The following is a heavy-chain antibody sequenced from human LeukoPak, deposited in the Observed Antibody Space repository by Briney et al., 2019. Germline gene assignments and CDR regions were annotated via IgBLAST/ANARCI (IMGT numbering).Heavy chain of an antibody. CDR1: GVSISSYC. Sequence: SETLSLTCTVSGVSISSYCWSWIRQPPGKGLEWIGYIFYTGSTNYNPSLKSRVTISVDTSKNQFSLKLSSVTAADTALYYCASFSGISRFEYWGQGTLVTVSS. CDR3: ASFSGISRFEY. D-gene: IGHD1-26*01. CDR2: IFYTGST. J-gene: IGHJ4*02. V-gene: IGHV4-59*01.